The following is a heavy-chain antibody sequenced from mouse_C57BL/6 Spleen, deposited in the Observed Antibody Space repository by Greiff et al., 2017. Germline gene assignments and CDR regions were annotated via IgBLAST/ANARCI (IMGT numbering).Heavy chain of an antibody. D-gene: IGHD1-1*01. CDR2: IDPENGDT. J-gene: IGHJ2*01. V-gene: IGHV14-4*01. CDR3: TTYPTVPFDY. CDR1: GFNIKDDY. Sequence: VQLQQSGAELVRPGASVKLSCTASGFNIKDDYMHWVKQRPEQGLEWIGWIDPENGDTEYASKFQGKATITADTSSNTAYLQLSSLTSEDTAVYSCTTYPTVPFDYWGQGTTLTAAS.